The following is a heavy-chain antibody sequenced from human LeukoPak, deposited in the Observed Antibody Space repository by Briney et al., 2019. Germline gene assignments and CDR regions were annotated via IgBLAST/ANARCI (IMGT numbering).Heavy chain of an antibody. Sequence: PGGSLRLSCAASGFTFSSYAMSWVRQAPGKGLEWVSAISGSGGSTYYADSVKGRFTISRDNSKNTLYLQMNSLRAEDTAVYYCARVRWFGELLWGYFDYWGQGTLVTVSS. CDR3: ARVRWFGELLWGYFDY. D-gene: IGHD3-10*01. CDR1: GFTFSSYA. V-gene: IGHV3-23*01. J-gene: IGHJ4*02. CDR2: ISGSGGST.